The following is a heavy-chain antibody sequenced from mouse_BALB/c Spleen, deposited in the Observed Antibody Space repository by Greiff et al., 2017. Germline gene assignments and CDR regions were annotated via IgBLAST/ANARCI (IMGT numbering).Heavy chain of an antibody. CDR2: ISNFAYSF. V-gene: IGHV5-15*02. Sequence: EVKLVESGGGLVQPGGSRKLSCAATGFTFSDYGLAWVRQASGKGPEWVAFISNFAYSFYYADTVTGRFTISRANAKNTLYLEMSSLRSEDTAMYYCARGLRNAMDYWGQGTSVTVSS. CDR3: ARGLRNAMDY. J-gene: IGHJ4*01. D-gene: IGHD1-1*01. CDR1: GFTFSDYG.